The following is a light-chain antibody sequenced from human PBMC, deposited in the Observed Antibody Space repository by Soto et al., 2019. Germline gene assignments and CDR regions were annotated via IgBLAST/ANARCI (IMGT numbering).Light chain of an antibody. Sequence: SALTQPPSASGSPGQSVTISCTGTSSDVGGYNFVSWYRQHPGKAPKLMIYEVTKRPSGVPDRFSGSKSGKTASLTVSGLQAEDEADYYCSSYAGSNNRYVFGTGTKLTVL. J-gene: IGLJ1*01. CDR3: SSYAGSNNRYV. CDR1: SSDVGGYNF. CDR2: EVT. V-gene: IGLV2-8*01.